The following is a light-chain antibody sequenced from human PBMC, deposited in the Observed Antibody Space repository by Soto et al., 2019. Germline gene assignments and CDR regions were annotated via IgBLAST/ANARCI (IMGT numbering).Light chain of an antibody. CDR1: QSIGTY. Sequence: AIRMTQSPPSFSASTGDRVTITCRASQSIGTYLAWYQQRPGKAPNLLIYSASILQSGVPSRFSGSGSGTDFTLTIPYLLSEDFATYYCQQYHAYPPTFGQGTNVGIK. J-gene: IGKJ1*01. CDR2: SAS. V-gene: IGKV1-8*01. CDR3: QQYHAYPPT.